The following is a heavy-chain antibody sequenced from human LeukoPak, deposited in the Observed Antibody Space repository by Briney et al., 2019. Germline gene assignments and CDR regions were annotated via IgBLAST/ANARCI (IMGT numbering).Heavy chain of an antibody. J-gene: IGHJ3*02. CDR3: AKAQPQLGAFDI. CDR2: ISWNSGSI. CDR1: GFTFSSYA. Sequence: TGGSLRLSCAASGFTFSSYAMHWVRQAPGKGLEWVSGISWNSGSIGYADSVKGRFTISRDNAKNSLYLQMNSLRAEDMALYYCAKAQPQLGAFDIWGQGTMVTVSS. V-gene: IGHV3-9*03. D-gene: IGHD3-16*01.